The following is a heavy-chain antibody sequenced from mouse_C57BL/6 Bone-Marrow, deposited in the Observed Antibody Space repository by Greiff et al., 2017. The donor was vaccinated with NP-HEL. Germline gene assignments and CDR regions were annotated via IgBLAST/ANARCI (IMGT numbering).Heavy chain of an antibody. V-gene: IGHV1-81*01. CDR2: IYPRGGNT. Sequence: QVQLQQSGAELARPGASVKLSCKASGYTFTSYGISWVKQRTGQGLEWIGEIYPRGGNTYYNEKFKGKATLTADKSSSTAYMELRSLPSEDSAVLFCARPIYYSNFPAGFAYWGQGTGVTVSA. CDR3: ARPIYYSNFPAGFAY. CDR1: GYTFTSYG. D-gene: IGHD2-5*01. J-gene: IGHJ3*01.